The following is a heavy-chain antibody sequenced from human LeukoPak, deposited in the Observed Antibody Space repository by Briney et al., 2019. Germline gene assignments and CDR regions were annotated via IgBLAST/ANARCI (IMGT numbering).Heavy chain of an antibody. V-gene: IGHV3-21*01. CDR1: GFSFNIYS. D-gene: IGHD4-23*01. CDR3: VRDRHGGNSRWFDP. CDR2: ISSSIYI. Sequence: GGSLRLSCAASGFSFNIYSMNWVRQAPGKGLEWASSISSSIYIDYADSVKGRFTISRDNAKNSLYLQMNSLRAEDTAVYFCVRDRHGGNSRWFDPWGQGTLVTVSS. J-gene: IGHJ5*02.